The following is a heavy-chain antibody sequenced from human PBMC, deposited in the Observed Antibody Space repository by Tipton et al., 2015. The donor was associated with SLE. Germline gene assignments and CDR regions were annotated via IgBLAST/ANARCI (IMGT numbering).Heavy chain of an antibody. J-gene: IGHJ6*02. CDR2: IYYSGST. V-gene: IGHV4-59*11. CDR1: GGSISSHY. CDR3: ARGDRSSYDYVWCYYYGMDV. D-gene: IGHD3-16*01. Sequence: TLSLTCTVSGGSISSHYWSWIRQPPGKGLEWIGYIYYSGSTNYNPSLKSRVTISVDTSKNQFSLKLSSVTAADTAVYYCARGDRSSYDYVWCYYYGMDVWGQGTTVTVSS.